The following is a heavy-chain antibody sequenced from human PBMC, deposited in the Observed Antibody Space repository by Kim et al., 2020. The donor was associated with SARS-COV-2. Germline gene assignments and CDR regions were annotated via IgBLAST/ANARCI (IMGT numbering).Heavy chain of an antibody. CDR2: ILWNSGTI. D-gene: IGHD4-17*01. Sequence: GGSLRLSCVVSGFTFGEYGMHWVRQAPGKGLEWVSGILWNSGTIGYADSVKGRFTISRDYGKNSLYLQMNSLRPEDTALYYCVQDKRSDYFMDVWGQGTMVTVSS. J-gene: IGHJ6*02. CDR1: GFTFGEYG. CDR3: VQDKRSDYFMDV. V-gene: IGHV3-9*01.